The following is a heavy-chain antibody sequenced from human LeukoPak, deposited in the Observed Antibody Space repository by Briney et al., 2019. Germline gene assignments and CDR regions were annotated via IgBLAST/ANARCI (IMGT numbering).Heavy chain of an antibody. CDR2: ISGSGGST. J-gene: IGHJ3*02. D-gene: IGHD3-3*01. CDR3: AKDYDFWSGWTPSDAFDI. CDR1: GFTFSSYA. V-gene: IGHV3-23*01. Sequence: PGRSLRLSCAASGFTFSSYAMSWVRQTPGKGLEWVSAISGSGGSTYYADSVKGRFTISRDNSKNTLYLQMNSLRAEDTAVYYCAKDYDFWSGWTPSDAFDIWGQGTMVTVSS.